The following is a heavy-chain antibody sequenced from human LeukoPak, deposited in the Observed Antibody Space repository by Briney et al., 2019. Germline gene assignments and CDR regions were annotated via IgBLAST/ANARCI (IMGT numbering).Heavy chain of an antibody. V-gene: IGHV4-59*01. Sequence: SETLSLTCTVSGDSISSFYWTWIRHVPGKGLEWIGFFYYDERSTYNPTYNPSLKSRVTISADTSKNQFSLKVNSVTATDTAVYYCARVAVGGTGPDSWGQGTLVTVSS. CDR2: FYYDERSTYNP. J-gene: IGHJ5*02. CDR1: GDSISSFY. D-gene: IGHD6-19*01. CDR3: ARVAVGGTGPDS.